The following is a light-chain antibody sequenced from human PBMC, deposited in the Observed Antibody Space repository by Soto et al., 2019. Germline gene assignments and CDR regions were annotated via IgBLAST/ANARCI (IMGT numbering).Light chain of an antibody. J-gene: IGKJ1*01. V-gene: IGKV3-15*01. CDR3: QQYGSSPWT. CDR1: QSVGSN. Sequence: EIVMTPSPATLSVSPGERATLSCRASQSVGSNLAWYQQKPGQAPRLLIYGASTRATGIPARFIGGGSGTDFTLTISRLEPEDFAVYYCQQYGSSPWTFGQGTKVDIK. CDR2: GAS.